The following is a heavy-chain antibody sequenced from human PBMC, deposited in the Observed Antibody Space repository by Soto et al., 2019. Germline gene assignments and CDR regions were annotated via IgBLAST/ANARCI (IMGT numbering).Heavy chain of an antibody. Sequence: VKVSCKASGGTFSSYAISWVRQAPGQGLEWMGGIIPIFGTANYAQEFQGRVTITADKSTSTAYMELSSLRSEDTAVYYCARFDAGAYSSSWSGYYYYGMDVWGQGTTVTVSS. CDR1: GGTFSSYA. CDR3: ARFDAGAYSSSWSGYYYYGMDV. CDR2: IIPIFGTA. J-gene: IGHJ6*02. V-gene: IGHV1-69*13. D-gene: IGHD6-13*01.